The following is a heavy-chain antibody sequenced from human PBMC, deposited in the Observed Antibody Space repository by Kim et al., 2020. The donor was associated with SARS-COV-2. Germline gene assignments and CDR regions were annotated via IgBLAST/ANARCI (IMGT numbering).Heavy chain of an antibody. J-gene: IGHJ3*02. CDR3: ARTYGRYFDWYPTPHDAFDI. CDR2: IYSGGST. Sequence: GGSLRLSCAASGFTVSSNYMSWVRQAPGKGLEWVSVIYSGGSTYYADSVKGRFTISRDNSKNTLYLQMNSLRAEDTAVYYCARTYGRYFDWYPTPHDAFDIWGQGTMVTVSS. V-gene: IGHV3-53*01. D-gene: IGHD3-9*01. CDR1: GFTVSSNY.